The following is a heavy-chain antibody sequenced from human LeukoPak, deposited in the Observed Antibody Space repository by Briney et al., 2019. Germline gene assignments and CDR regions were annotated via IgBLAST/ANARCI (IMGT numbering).Heavy chain of an antibody. CDR2: IYYSGST. Sequence: SETLSLTCTVSGGSISSYYWSWIRQPPGKGLEWIGHIYYSGSTNYNPSLKSRVTISVDTSKNQFSLKLSSVTAADTAVYYCARVKGSSGWYDAFDIWGQGTMVTVSS. CDR1: GGSISSYY. D-gene: IGHD6-19*01. V-gene: IGHV4-59*01. CDR3: ARVKGSSGWYDAFDI. J-gene: IGHJ3*02.